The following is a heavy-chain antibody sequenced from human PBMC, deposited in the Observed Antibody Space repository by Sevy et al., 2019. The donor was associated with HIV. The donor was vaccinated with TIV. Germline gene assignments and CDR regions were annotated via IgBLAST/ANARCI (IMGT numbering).Heavy chain of an antibody. CDR1: GFSFNIYS. V-gene: IGHV3-23*01. CDR3: AREGCSKPHDY. CDR2: LSFGCGKI. D-gene: IGHD3-10*02. Sequence: GGSLRLSCVASGFSFNIYSFSWVSQTPGKGLEWVSTLSFGCGKINYADSVQGRFTISRDDSKNTLYLEMNSLRVEDTAIYYCAREGCSKPHDYWGQGTLVTVSS. J-gene: IGHJ4*02.